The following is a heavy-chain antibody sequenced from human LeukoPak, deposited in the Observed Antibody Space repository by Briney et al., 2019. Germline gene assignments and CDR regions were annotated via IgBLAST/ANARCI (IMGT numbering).Heavy chain of an antibody. Sequence: GGSLRLSCAASGFTVSSNYMSWVRQAPGKGLEWVSVIYSGGSTYYADSVKGRFTISRDNSKNTLYLQMNSLRAEDTAVYYCARDKAWFYGDYPLLNWGQGTLVTVSS. J-gene: IGHJ4*02. CDR2: IYSGGST. CDR3: ARDKAWFYGDYPLLN. V-gene: IGHV3-66*01. D-gene: IGHD4-17*01. CDR1: GFTVSSNY.